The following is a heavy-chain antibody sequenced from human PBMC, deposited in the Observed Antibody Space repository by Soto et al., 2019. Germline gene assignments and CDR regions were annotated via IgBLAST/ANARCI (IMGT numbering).Heavy chain of an antibody. D-gene: IGHD2-21*02. V-gene: IGHV5-51*01. CDR1: GYSFTSYW. CDR2: IYPGDSDT. Sequence: GESLKISCKGSGYSFTSYWIGWVRQMPGKGLGWMGIIYPGDSDTRYSPSFKGQGTISADKSISTAYLQWSSLKDSDTAMYYCARGRGVVTANPKAYFDYWGQGTLVTVSS. CDR3: ARGRGVVTANPKAYFDY. J-gene: IGHJ4*02.